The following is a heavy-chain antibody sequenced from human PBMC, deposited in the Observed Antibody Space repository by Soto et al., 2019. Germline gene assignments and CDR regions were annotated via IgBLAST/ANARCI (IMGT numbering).Heavy chain of an antibody. CDR2: IYYSGST. Sequence: QVQLQESGPGLVKPSQTLSLTCTVSGGSISSGGYYWSWIRQHPGKGLEWIGYIYYSGSTYYNPSLKSRVTISVDTSKNQFSLKLSSVTAADTAVYYCARSRHYDSSGYYFFDYWGQGTLVTVSS. CDR3: ARSRHYDSSGYYFFDY. J-gene: IGHJ4*02. CDR1: GGSISSGGYY. V-gene: IGHV4-31*03. D-gene: IGHD3-22*01.